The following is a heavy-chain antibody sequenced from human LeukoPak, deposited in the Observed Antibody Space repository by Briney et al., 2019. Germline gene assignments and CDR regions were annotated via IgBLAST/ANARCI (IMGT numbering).Heavy chain of an antibody. Sequence: SETLSLTCTVSGGSISSYYWSWIRQPAGKGLEWIGRIYTSGSTNYNPSLKSRVTMSVDTSKNQFSLKLSSVTAADTAVYYCARVTGYMVEDFFDYWGQGTLVTVSS. V-gene: IGHV4-4*07. D-gene: IGHD3-9*01. J-gene: IGHJ4*02. CDR1: GGSISSYY. CDR2: IYTSGST. CDR3: ARVTGYMVEDFFDY.